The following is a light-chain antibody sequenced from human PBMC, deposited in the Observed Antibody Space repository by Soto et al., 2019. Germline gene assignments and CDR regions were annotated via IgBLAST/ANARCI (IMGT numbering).Light chain of an antibody. Sequence: QSVLTQPASVSGSPGQSITISCTGTSSDVGGYNYVSWYQQHPGKAPKLMIYDVSYRPSGVSNRFSGSKSGNTASLTISGLQAEDDADYYCISYTSSSTWVFGGGTKGTVL. CDR2: DVS. CDR1: SSDVGGYNY. CDR3: ISYTSSSTWV. V-gene: IGLV2-14*01. J-gene: IGLJ3*02.